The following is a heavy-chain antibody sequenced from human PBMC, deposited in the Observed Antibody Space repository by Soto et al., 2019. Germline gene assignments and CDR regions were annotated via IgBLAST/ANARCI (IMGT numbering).Heavy chain of an antibody. J-gene: IGHJ6*02. Sequence: SETLSLTCTVSGDSISSADYYWSWIRQTPGKGLEWIGHILYSGTTYYNPSLKSRLTISVDTSKNHFSLRLTSVTAADTAVYYCARDLWVEPELYYYGMDVWGQGTTVTVSS. CDR1: GDSISSADYY. V-gene: IGHV4-30-4*01. CDR2: ILYSGTT. CDR3: ARDLWVEPELYYYGMDV. D-gene: IGHD1-1*01.